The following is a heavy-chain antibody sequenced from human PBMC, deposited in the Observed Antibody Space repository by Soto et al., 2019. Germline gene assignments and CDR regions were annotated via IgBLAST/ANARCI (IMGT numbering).Heavy chain of an antibody. J-gene: IGHJ6*02. D-gene: IGHD3-10*01. CDR3: ARAVRSGSYPYYYYGMDV. CDR2: INSDGSST. V-gene: IGHV3-74*01. Sequence: EVQVVESGGGLVQPGGSLRLSCAASGFTFSSYWMHWVRQAPGKGLVWVSRINSDGSSTSYADSVKGRFTISRDNAKNTLYLPMNSLRAEDTAVYYCARAVRSGSYPYYYYGMDVWGQGTTVTVSS. CDR1: GFTFSSYW.